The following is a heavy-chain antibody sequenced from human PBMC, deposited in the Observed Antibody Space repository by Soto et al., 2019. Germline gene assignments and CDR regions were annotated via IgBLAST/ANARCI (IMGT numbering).Heavy chain of an antibody. D-gene: IGHD2-21*02. CDR3: ASANCGGDCSYRHDRYYFES. Sequence: QVQLQESGPGLVKPSQSLSLTCTVSGGSITSDDYYWSWIRQPPGRGLEWIGYIFYSGSTHYNPSLKSRLIRSLDTAKNQVSLKLSSVTAADTAVYYCASANCGGDCSYRHDRYYFESWGQGTLVTVS. J-gene: IGHJ4*02. V-gene: IGHV4-30-4*01. CDR1: GGSITSDDYY. CDR2: IFYSGST.